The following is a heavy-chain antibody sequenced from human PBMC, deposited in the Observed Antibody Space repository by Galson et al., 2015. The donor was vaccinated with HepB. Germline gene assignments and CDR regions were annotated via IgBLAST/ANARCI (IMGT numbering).Heavy chain of an antibody. J-gene: IGHJ6*02. Sequence: SCKASGGTFSSYAISWVRQAPGQGLEWMGGIIPIFGTANYAQKFQGRVTITADESTSTAYMELSSLRSEDTAVYYCARDFWFGNYYYGMDVWGQGTTVTVSS. CDR2: IIPIFGTA. CDR1: GGTFSSYA. D-gene: IGHD3-10*01. CDR3: ARDFWFGNYYYGMDV. V-gene: IGHV1-69*01.